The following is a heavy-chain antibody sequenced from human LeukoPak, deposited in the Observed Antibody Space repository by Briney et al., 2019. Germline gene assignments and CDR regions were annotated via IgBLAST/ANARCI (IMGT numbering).Heavy chain of an antibody. J-gene: IGHJ4*02. Sequence: SETLSLTCAVYGGSFSGSFSDYYWTCIRQTPGKGLEWIGEIHHSGSTNYNPSPKSRVTISVDTSKNQFSLKLNSLTAADTAVYYCATFRWGVGFEYWGQGTLATVSS. CDR1: GGSFSGSFSDYY. D-gene: IGHD3-16*01. V-gene: IGHV4-34*01. CDR3: ATFRWGVGFEY. CDR2: IHHSGST.